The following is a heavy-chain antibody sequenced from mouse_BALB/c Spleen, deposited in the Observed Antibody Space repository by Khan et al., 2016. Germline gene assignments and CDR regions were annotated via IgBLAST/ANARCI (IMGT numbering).Heavy chain of an antibody. D-gene: IGHD2-1*01. CDR2: INPSTGYT. CDR3: ARSTMDY. V-gene: IGHV1-7*01. J-gene: IGHJ2*01. CDR1: GYTFTSYW. Sequence: QVQLQQSGAELAKPGASVKMSCKASGYTFTSYWMHWVKQRPGQGLEWIGYINPSTGYTEYNQKFKDKATLTADKSSSTAYMQLSSLTSEDSAVYSCARSTMDYWGQGTTLTVSS.